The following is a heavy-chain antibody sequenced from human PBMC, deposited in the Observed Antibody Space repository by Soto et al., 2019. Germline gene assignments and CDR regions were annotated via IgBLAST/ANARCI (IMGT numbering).Heavy chain of an antibody. D-gene: IGHD4-17*01. CDR2: IYYSGST. Sequence: PSETLSLTCTVSGGSISSGGYYWSWIRQHPGKGLEWIGYIYYSGSTYYNPSLKSRVTISVDTSKNQFSLKLSSVTAADTAVYYCERDDYDLGGDYGMDVWGQGTTVTVSS. CDR3: ERDDYDLGGDYGMDV. J-gene: IGHJ6*02. V-gene: IGHV4-31*03. CDR1: GGSISSGGYY.